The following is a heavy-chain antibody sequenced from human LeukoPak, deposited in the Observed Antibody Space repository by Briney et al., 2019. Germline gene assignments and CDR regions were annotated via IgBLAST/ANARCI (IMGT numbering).Heavy chain of an antibody. CDR1: GGTFSSYA. V-gene: IGHV1-69*01. CDR3: ARGRRGYCSGGSCSFDY. CDR2: IIPIFGTA. J-gene: IGHJ4*02. D-gene: IGHD2-15*01. Sequence: ASVKVSCKASGGTFSSYAISWVRQAPGQGPEWIGGIIPIFGTANYAQKFQGRVTITADESTSTAYMELSSLRSEDTAVYYCARGRRGYCSGGSCSFDYWGQGTLVTVSS.